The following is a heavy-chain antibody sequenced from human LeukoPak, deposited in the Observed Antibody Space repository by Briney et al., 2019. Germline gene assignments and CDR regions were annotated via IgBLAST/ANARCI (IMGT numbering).Heavy chain of an antibody. CDR2: ISYDGSNK. J-gene: IGHJ4*02. CDR1: GFTFSSYA. Sequence: GGSLRLSCAASGFTFSSYAMHWVRQAPGKGLEWVAVISYDGSNKYYADSVKGRFTISRDNSKNTLYLQMNSLRAEDTAVYYCASGDGYSLDWGQGTLVTVSS. V-gene: IGHV3-30-3*01. CDR3: ASGDGYSLD. D-gene: IGHD5-24*01.